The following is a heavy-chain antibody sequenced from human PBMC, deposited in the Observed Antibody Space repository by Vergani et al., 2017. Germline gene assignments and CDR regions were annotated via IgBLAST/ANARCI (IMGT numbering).Heavy chain of an antibody. Sequence: QVQLQESGPGLVKPSETLSLTCTVSGGSISSYYWSWIRQPPGKGLEWIGYIYYSGSTNYNPSLKSPVTMSVDTSKNQFSLKLSSVTAADTAVYYCARDLSLGWFDPWGQGTLVTVSS. CDR3: ARDLSLGWFDP. V-gene: IGHV4-59*01. CDR1: GGSISSYY. J-gene: IGHJ5*02. D-gene: IGHD3-16*01. CDR2: IYYSGST.